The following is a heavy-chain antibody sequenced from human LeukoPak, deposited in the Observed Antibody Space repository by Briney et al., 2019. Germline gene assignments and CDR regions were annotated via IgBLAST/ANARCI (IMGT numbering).Heavy chain of an antibody. J-gene: IGHJ4*02. Sequence: SETLSLTCTVSGGSISSGSYYWSWIRQPAGKGLEWIGRIYTSGSTNYNPSLKSRVTISVDTAKNQFSLKLSSVTAADTAVYYCARGTVGRTYCGGDCYSPIDYWGQGTLVTVSS. V-gene: IGHV4-61*02. CDR1: GGSISSGSYY. CDR3: ARGTVGRTYCGGDCYSPIDY. CDR2: IYTSGST. D-gene: IGHD2-21*01.